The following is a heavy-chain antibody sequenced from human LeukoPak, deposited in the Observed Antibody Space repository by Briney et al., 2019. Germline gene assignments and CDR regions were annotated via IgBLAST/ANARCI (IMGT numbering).Heavy chain of an antibody. Sequence: SETLSLTCTVSGDSISSSSYYWGWIRQPPGKGLEWIGSIYYSGSTYYNPSLKSRVTVSVDTSKNQFSLKLNSVTAADTAVYYCARCQGGGWGRVDYWGQGTLVTVSS. CDR2: IYYSGST. V-gene: IGHV4-39*01. J-gene: IGHJ4*02. D-gene: IGHD7-27*01. CDR1: GDSISSSSYY. CDR3: ARCQGGGWGRVDY.